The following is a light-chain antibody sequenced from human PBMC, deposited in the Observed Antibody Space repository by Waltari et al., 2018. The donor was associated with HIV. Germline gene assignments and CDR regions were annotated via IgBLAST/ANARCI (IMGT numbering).Light chain of an antibody. CDR3: QQYYTNPRT. J-gene: IGKJ1*01. CDR1: QSVLYSSNNKNY. V-gene: IGKV4-1*01. Sequence: DIVMTQSPDSLAVSLGERATINCKSRQSVLYSSNNKNYLAWYQQKPGQPPKLLIYWASTREDGVPDRFSGSGSGTDFTLTISSLQAEDVAVYYCQQYYTNPRTFGQGTKVEIK. CDR2: WAS.